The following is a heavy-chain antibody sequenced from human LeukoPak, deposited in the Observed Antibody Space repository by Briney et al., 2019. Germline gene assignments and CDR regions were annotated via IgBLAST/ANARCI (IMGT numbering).Heavy chain of an antibody. CDR1: GFTFSSYS. D-gene: IGHD3-3*01. CDR2: ISSSSSTI. J-gene: IGHJ4*02. V-gene: IGHV3-48*01. CDR3: AKGGNTISGVAEGY. Sequence: GGSLRLSCAVSGFTFSSYSMNWVRQAPGKGLEWVSYISSSSSTIYYADSVKGRFTISRDNSKNTLYLQMNSLRAEDTAVYYCAKGGNTISGVAEGYWGQGTLVTVSS.